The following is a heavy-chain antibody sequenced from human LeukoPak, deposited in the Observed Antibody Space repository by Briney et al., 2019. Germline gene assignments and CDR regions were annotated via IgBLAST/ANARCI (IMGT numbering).Heavy chain of an antibody. CDR1: GGTFSSYA. CDR2: IVPIYGTT. J-gene: IGHJ6*03. Sequence: SVKVSCKASGGTFSSYAISWVRQAPGQGLEWMGGIVPIYGTTNYAQKFQARVTITADTSTSTAYMELSSLTSEDTAVYYCARDRWPVTRIHYYSSMDVWRKGPTVTVSS. CDR3: ARDRWPVTRIHYYSSMDV. V-gene: IGHV1-69*06. D-gene: IGHD4-17*01.